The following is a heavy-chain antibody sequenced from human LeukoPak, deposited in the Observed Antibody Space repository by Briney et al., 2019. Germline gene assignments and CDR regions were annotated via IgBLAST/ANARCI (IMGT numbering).Heavy chain of an antibody. Sequence: PGGSLRLSCAASGFTFSSYAMSWVRQAPGKGLEWVSTISGSDGSTYYADSVKGRFTISRDNSKNTLYLQMNSLRAEDTAIYYCAKGYCSGGSCYPDAFDIWGQGTMVTVSS. D-gene: IGHD2-15*01. CDR1: GFTFSSYA. CDR2: ISGSDGST. CDR3: AKGYCSGGSCYPDAFDI. J-gene: IGHJ3*02. V-gene: IGHV3-23*01.